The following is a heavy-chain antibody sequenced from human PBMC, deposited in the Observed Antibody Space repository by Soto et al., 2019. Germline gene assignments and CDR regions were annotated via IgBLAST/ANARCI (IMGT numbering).Heavy chain of an antibody. Sequence: QPGGSLRLSCAASGFTFSSYWMSWVRQAPGKGLEWVANIKQDGSEKYYVDSVKGRFTISRDNAKNSLYLQMNSLRAEDTAVYYCARDRPHYDYIWGSYSSGAFDFWGQGTMVTV. V-gene: IGHV3-7*01. CDR2: IKQDGSEK. D-gene: IGHD3-16*02. J-gene: IGHJ3*01. CDR1: GFTFSSYW. CDR3: ARDRPHYDYIWGSYSSGAFDF.